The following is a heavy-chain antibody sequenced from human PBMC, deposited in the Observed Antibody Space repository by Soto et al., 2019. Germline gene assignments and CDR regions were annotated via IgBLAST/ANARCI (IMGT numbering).Heavy chain of an antibody. V-gene: IGHV3-21*01. D-gene: IGHD3-22*01. CDR1: GFTFSTYS. J-gene: IGHJ4*02. CDR2: ISSSSTFI. Sequence: EVQLVESGGGLVKPGGSLRLSCAASGFTFSTYSMNWVRQAPGKGLEWVSSISSSSTFIYYADSLKGRFTISRDNAKNSLYLQMNSLRAEDTAVYDCARELGYYYDSRPIDYWGQGTLVTVSS. CDR3: ARELGYYYDSRPIDY.